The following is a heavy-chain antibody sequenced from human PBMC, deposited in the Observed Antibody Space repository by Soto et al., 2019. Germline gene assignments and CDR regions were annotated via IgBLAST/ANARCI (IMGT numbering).Heavy chain of an antibody. D-gene: IGHD2-21*02. CDR1: GGTFSSYA. Sequence: QVQLVQSGAEVKKPGSSVKVSCKASGGTFSSYALSWVRQAPGQGLEWMGGIIPLFGTANYAQKFQGRVTIHADESTSTAYMDLSSLTSEDTAVYYCAKEGGSVVAAIPEYFQHWGQGTLLTVSS. J-gene: IGHJ1*01. V-gene: IGHV1-69*12. CDR3: AKEGGSVVAAIPEYFQH. CDR2: IIPLFGTA.